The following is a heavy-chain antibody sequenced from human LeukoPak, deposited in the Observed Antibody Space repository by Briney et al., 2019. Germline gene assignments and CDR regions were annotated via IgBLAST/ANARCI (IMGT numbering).Heavy chain of an antibody. CDR3: AVERGGCSAVTCYAFNH. J-gene: IGHJ4*02. V-gene: IGHV3-15*01. CDR2: IKSKVDGGTT. Sequence: GGSLRLSYAGSGFSFSDGWMGWVRQAPGKGLEWVGRIKSKVDGGTTDYAAPVKGRFTISRDDSQNKLFLQMNSLEIGDTAVYYCAVERGGCSAVTCYAFNHWGQGTLVTVSS. CDR1: GFSFSDGW. D-gene: IGHD2-15*01.